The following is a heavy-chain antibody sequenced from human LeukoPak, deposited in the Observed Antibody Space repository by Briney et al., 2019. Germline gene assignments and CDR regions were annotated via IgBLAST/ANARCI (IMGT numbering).Heavy chain of an antibody. D-gene: IGHD6-13*01. CDR2: IIPIFGTA. J-gene: IGHJ3*02. V-gene: IGHV1-69*13. CDR1: GYTLTELS. CDR3: ARVWRYSSSWYMTDAFDI. Sequence: SVKVSCKVSGYTLTELSMHWVRQAPGQGLEWMGGIIPIFGTANYAQKFQGRVTITADESTSTAYMELSSLRSEDTAVYYCARVWRYSSSWYMTDAFDIWGQGTMVTVSS.